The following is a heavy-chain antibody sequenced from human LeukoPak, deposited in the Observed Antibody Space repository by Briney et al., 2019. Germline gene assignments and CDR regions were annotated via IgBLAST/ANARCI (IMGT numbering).Heavy chain of an antibody. D-gene: IGHD2-2*01. CDR2: ISSSSSTI. V-gene: IGHV3-48*01. CDR3: ARGARVGVFDI. Sequence: PGGSLRLSCAASGFTFSSYSMNWVRQAPGKGLEWVSYISSSSSTIYYADSVKGRFTISRDNAKNSLCLQMNSLRAEDTAVYYCARGARVGVFDIWGQGTMVTVSS. J-gene: IGHJ3*02. CDR1: GFTFSSYS.